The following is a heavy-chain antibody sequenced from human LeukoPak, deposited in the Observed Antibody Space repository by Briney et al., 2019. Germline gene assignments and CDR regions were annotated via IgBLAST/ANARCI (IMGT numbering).Heavy chain of an antibody. CDR1: GYTFSSYA. CDR3: ARDTEPCGGDCYSTPFDY. CDR2: INTNTGNP. D-gene: IGHD2-21*02. V-gene: IGHV7-4-1*02. J-gene: IGHJ4*02. Sequence: GASVKVSCKASGYTFSSYAMNWVRQAPGQGLEWMGWINTNTGNPTYAQGFTRRFVFSLDTSVSTAYLLISSLKAEDTAVYYCARDTEPCGGDCYSTPFDYWGQGTLVTVSS.